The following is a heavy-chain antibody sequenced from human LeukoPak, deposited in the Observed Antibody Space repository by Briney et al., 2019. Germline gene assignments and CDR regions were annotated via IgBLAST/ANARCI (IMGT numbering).Heavy chain of an antibody. CDR3: AKHGLPLVVISAPLDY. CDR2: IRYDGNNK. J-gene: IGHJ4*02. Sequence: QCGGSLRLSCAASGFTFISYSIHWVRQAPGKGLEWVAFIRYDGNNKYYADSVKGRFTISRDNSKNTLYLQMNSLRAEDTAVYYCAKHGLPLVVISAPLDYWGQGTLVTVSS. D-gene: IGHD2-15*01. V-gene: IGHV3-30*02. CDR1: GFTFISYS.